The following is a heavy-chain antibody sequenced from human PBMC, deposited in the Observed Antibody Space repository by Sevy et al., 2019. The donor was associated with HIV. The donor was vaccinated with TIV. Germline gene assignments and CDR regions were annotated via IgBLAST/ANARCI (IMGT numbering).Heavy chain of an antibody. J-gene: IGHJ4*02. Sequence: GGSLRLSCAVSGFTFNEYGMSWVRQVPGKGLEWVSGINWNGADTDYADSVKGRFTISRDNAKNSLYLQMISLRGEDTALYFCAKNKGITFGGIVVQYFDCWGRGTLVTVSS. CDR1: GFTFNEYG. CDR3: AKNKGITFGGIVVQYFDC. V-gene: IGHV3-20*04. D-gene: IGHD3-16*02. CDR2: INWNGADT.